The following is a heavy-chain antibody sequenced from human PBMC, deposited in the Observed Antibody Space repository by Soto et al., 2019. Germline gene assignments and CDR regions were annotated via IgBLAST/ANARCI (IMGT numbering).Heavy chain of an antibody. CDR1: GFTFSSYA. CDR2: ISDSGGST. J-gene: IGHJ3*02. CDR3: AKAVTGTIKNAVDI. V-gene: IGHV3-23*01. D-gene: IGHD1-7*01. Sequence: EVQLLESGGGLVQPGGSLRLSCAASGFTFSSYAMSWVRQPPGKGLECVSGISDSGGSTSYADSVKGRFTISRGNFKNTLYLQMNSLRAEDAAVYYCAKAVTGTIKNAVDIWGQGTMVTVSS.